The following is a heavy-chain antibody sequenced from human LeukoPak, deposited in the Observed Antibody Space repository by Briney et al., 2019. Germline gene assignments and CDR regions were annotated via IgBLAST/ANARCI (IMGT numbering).Heavy chain of an antibody. CDR3: AKAPYYYGSGSFWYFDY. D-gene: IGHD3-10*01. V-gene: IGHV3-21*01. CDR2: ISSSSSYI. Sequence: GGSLRLSCVASGFTFSSYSMNWVRQAPGKGLEWVSSISSSSSYIYYADSVKGRFTFSRDNAKNSLYLHMNSLRVEDTAVYYCAKAPYYYGSGSFWYFDYWGQGSLVTVSS. CDR1: GFTFSSYS. J-gene: IGHJ4*02.